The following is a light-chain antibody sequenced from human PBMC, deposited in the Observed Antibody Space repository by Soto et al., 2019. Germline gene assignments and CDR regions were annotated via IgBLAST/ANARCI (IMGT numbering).Light chain of an antibody. CDR1: QSVSSSY. Sequence: IVFTQSSGTLSLSHGERATLSCRASQSVSSSYLAWYQQKPGQAPRLLIYGASSRATGIPDRFSGSGSGTDFTLTISSLQPEDFAPYYCQQSDSTTLITFGQGTRLEV. V-gene: IGKV3-20*01. CDR3: QQSDSTTLIT. CDR2: GAS. J-gene: IGKJ5*01.